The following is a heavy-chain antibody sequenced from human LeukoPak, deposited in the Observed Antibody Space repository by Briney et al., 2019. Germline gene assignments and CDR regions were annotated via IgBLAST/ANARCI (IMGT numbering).Heavy chain of an antibody. CDR2: IYWNDDK. CDR3: ARRGIAAELDY. CDR1: GFSLSTSGVG. Sequence: SGPTLVNPTQTLTLTCTFSGFSLSTSGVGVGWSRQPPGKALEWLALIYWNDDKRYSPSLKSRLTITKDTSKNQVVLTMTNMDPVDTATYYCARRGIAAELDYWGQGTLVTVSS. J-gene: IGHJ4*02. V-gene: IGHV2-5*01. D-gene: IGHD6-13*01.